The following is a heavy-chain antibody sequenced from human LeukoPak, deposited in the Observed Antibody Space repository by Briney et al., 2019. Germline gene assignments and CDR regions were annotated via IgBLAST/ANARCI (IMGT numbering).Heavy chain of an antibody. D-gene: IGHD1-7*01. V-gene: IGHV4-34*01. J-gene: IGHJ6*03. Sequence: SETLSLTCAVYGGSFSGYYWSWIRQPPGKGLEWIGEINHSGSTNYNPSLKSRVTISVDTSKNQFSLKLSSVTAADTAVYYCARRTGTTVGRRYYYYYVDVWGKGTTVTVSS. CDR3: ARRTGTTVGRRYYYYYVDV. CDR1: GGSFSGYY. CDR2: INHSGST.